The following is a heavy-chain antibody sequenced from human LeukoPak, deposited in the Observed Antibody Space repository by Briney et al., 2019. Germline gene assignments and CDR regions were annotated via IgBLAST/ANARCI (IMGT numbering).Heavy chain of an antibody. D-gene: IGHD3-10*01. Sequence: SETLSLTCAVYGGSFSGYYWSWIRQPPGKGLEWIGEINHSGSTNYNPSLKSRVTLSVDTSKNQFSLKLSSVTAADTAVYYCARVVMVRGVLYYHYGMDVWGKGTTVTVSS. J-gene: IGHJ6*04. CDR3: ARVVMVRGVLYYHYGMDV. V-gene: IGHV4-34*01. CDR1: GGSFSGYY. CDR2: INHSGST.